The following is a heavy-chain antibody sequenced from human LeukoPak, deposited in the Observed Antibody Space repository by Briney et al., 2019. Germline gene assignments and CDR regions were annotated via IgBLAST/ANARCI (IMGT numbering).Heavy chain of an antibody. CDR2: ISGGGGTT. CDR3: ARDQGSGWADGFDY. CDR1: GFTFSDYA. Sequence: GGSLRLSCAASGFTFSDYAMIWVRQAPGKGLEWVSVISGGGGTTNYADSMKGRFTISRDNSKNTLYLQMNSLRAEDTAVYYCARDQGSGWADGFDYWGQGTLVTVSS. V-gene: IGHV3-23*01. J-gene: IGHJ4*02. D-gene: IGHD6-19*01.